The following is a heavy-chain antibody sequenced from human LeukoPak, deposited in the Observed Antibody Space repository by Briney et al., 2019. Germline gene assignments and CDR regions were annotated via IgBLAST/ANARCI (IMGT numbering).Heavy chain of an antibody. Sequence: GRSLRLSCAASGFTFSSYGMHWVRQAPGKGLEWVAVISYDGSNKYYADSVKGRFTISRDNSKNTLYLQMNSLRVEDTAVYYCAKDRFDYWGQGTLVTVSS. V-gene: IGHV3-30*18. J-gene: IGHJ4*02. CDR2: ISYDGSNK. CDR3: AKDRFDY. CDR1: GFTFSSYG.